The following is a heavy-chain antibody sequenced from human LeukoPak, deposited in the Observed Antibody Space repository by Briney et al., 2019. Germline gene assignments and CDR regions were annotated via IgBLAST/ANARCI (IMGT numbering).Heavy chain of an antibody. CDR2: IYPGDCDT. CDR3: ATRRTYGSGYYFDS. CDR1: GYSFTGYW. J-gene: IGHJ4*01. Sequence: GASLKICCKGSGYSFTGYWIGWGRQMPGKGLLWMGGIYPGDCDTRYSPSFQGRVTISADKSISTAYLQSSSLKASDTAMYYRATRRTYGSGYYFDSWGPGTPVTVSP. D-gene: IGHD3-10*01. V-gene: IGHV5-51*01.